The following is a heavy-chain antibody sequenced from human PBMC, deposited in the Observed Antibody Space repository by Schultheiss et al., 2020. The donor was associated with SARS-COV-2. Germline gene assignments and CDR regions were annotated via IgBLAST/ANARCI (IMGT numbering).Heavy chain of an antibody. CDR1: GFTFDDYG. V-gene: IGHV3-20*04. J-gene: IGHJ3*01. CDR3: ARDNPGGLDIWGDAFDV. Sequence: GGSLRLSCAASGFTFDDYGMSWVRQAPGKGLEWVSGINWNGGSTGYADSVKGRFTISRDNAKNSLYLQMNSLRAEDTAVYYCARDNPGGLDIWGDAFDVWGQGTMVTVSS. D-gene: IGHD3/OR15-3a*01. CDR2: INWNGGST.